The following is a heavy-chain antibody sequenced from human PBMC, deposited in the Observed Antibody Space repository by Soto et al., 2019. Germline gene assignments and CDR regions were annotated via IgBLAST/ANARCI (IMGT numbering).Heavy chain of an antibody. J-gene: IGHJ1*01. CDR3: ARPHYTTSWYNDFQH. CDR2: IRASGGTT. Sequence: GGSLRLSCAASGFTFDNYAMSWVRQAPGKGLEWVSTIRASGGTTYYADSVKGRFSISKDSSQNTLNLQMNSLRAEDTAVYYCARPHYTTSWYNDFQHWGQGTLVTVSS. V-gene: IGHV3-23*01. CDR1: GFTFDNYA. D-gene: IGHD6-13*01.